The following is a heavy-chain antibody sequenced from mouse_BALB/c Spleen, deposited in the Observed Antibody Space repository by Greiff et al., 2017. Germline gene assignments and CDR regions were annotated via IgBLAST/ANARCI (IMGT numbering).Heavy chain of an antibody. D-gene: IGHD1-1*01. V-gene: IGHV5-4*02. CDR1: GFTFSDYY. CDR2: ISDGGSYT. J-gene: IGHJ3*01. Sequence: EVNVVESGGGLVKPGGSLKLSCAASGFTFSDYYMYCVRQTPEKRLEWVATISDGGSYTYYPDSVKGRFTISRDNAKNTLYLEMSSLRSEDTAMYYCARDEVLRSFAYWGQGTLVTVSA. CDR3: ARDEVLRSFAY.